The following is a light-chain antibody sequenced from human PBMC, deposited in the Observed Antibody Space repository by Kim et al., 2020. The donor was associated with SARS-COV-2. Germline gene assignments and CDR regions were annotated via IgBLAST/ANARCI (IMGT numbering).Light chain of an antibody. CDR3: HQSNNLPWA. J-gene: IGKJ1*01. Sequence: VSPKEKVTITCRASQSVGRNLHWYQQRPGQSPKVLIKYASQSISGVPSRFSGSGSGTVFTLIINGLEAEDAATYFCHQSNNLPWAFGQGTKVDIK. CDR1: QSVGRN. CDR2: YAS. V-gene: IGKV6-21*02.